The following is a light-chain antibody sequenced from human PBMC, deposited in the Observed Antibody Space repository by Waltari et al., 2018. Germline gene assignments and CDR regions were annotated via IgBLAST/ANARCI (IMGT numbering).Light chain of an antibody. CDR1: QSIGSF. Sequence: EIVLTQSPATLSLSPGDRATLSCRASQSIGSFLAWYQQKVGQAPRLLIYDAFNRAPGVPARFSGSGSGTDFTLTISSLEPEDFVVYFCQQRSNWPRTFGQGTKLEIK. J-gene: IGKJ2*01. CDR3: QQRSNWPRT. V-gene: IGKV3-11*01. CDR2: DAF.